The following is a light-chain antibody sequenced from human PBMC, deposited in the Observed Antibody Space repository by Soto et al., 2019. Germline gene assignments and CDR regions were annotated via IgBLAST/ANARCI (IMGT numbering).Light chain of an antibody. J-gene: IGKJ4*01. Sequence: DIQMTQSPSSLSASVGDRVIITCRASQGIRNSFAWYQQKPGKVPKLLIYGASTLQSGVPSRFSGSGYGTDFTLTLSSLQPEDVATYYCQKYDAAPLTFGGGTKVEIK. CDR1: QGIRNS. CDR2: GAS. V-gene: IGKV1-27*01. CDR3: QKYDAAPLT.